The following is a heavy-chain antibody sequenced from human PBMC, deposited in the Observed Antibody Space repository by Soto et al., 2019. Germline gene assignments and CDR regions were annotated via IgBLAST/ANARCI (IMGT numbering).Heavy chain of an antibody. V-gene: IGHV3-11*01. CDR2: ISDTGRTI. J-gene: IGHJ4*02. CDR3: ARDRAHFYESSGRLDL. Sequence: GGSLRLSCVASGVDFRGSYMNWVRQAPGKGLEWISYISDTGRTIHYADSVKGRFVISRDNSKDSLYLQMNDLRPDDTAVYYCARDRAHFYESSGRLDLWGQGMLVTVSS. D-gene: IGHD3-22*01. CDR1: GVDFRGSY.